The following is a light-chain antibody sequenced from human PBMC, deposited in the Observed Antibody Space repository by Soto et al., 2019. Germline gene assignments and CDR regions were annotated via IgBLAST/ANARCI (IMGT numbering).Light chain of an antibody. CDR2: GAS. CDR1: QAISTW. J-gene: IGKJ2*01. Sequence: DIQLTQSPSSVSASVGDSVTLTCRASQAISTWLAWYQQRPGKAPQLLIFGASSLQSGVPSRFRGRGSGTDFTLTISSLQPEDFATYYCQPTNSFPYTFGQGAKLDIK. V-gene: IGKV1-12*01. CDR3: QPTNSFPYT.